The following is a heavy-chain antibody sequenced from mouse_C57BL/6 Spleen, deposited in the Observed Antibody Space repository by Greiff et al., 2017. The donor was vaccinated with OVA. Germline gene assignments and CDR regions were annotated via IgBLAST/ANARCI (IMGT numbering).Heavy chain of an antibody. CDR3: ARSAGDWYFDV. CDR2: ISSGSSTI. D-gene: IGHD3-1*01. V-gene: IGHV5-17*01. CDR1: GFTFSDYG. J-gene: IGHJ1*03. Sequence: EVHLVESGGGLVKPGGSLKLSCAASGFTFSDYGMHWVRQAPEKGLEWVAYISSGSSTIYYADTVKGRFTISRDNAKNTLFLQMTSLRSEDTAMYYCARSAGDWYFDVWGTGTTVTVSS.